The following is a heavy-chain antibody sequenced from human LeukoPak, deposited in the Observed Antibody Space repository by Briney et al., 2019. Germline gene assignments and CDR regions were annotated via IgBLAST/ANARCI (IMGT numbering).Heavy chain of an antibody. D-gene: IGHD3-22*01. Sequence: SETLSLTCAVSGYSISSGYYWGWIRQPPGKGLEWIGSSYHSGSTYYNPSLKSRVTISVDTSKNLFSLKLNSVTAADTAVYYCARDSLRGYYDSSGYSGPQTTFDYWGQGTLVTVSS. J-gene: IGHJ4*02. CDR3: ARDSLRGYYDSSGYSGPQTTFDY. CDR2: SYHSGST. V-gene: IGHV4-38-2*02. CDR1: GYSISSGYY.